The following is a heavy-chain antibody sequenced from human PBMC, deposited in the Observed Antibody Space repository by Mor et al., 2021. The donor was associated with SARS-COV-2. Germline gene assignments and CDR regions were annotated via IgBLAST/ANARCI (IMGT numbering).Heavy chain of an antibody. V-gene: IGHV4-34*01. J-gene: IGHJ6*03. Sequence: THSGSTNHNPSLKSRVTMSVDTSRKQFSLKLTSVTAADTAVYYCARDRMDVWGKGTTVIVSS. CDR3: ARDRMDV. CDR2: THSGST.